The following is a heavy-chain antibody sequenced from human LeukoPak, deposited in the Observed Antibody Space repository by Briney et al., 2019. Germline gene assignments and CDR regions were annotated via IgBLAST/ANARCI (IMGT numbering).Heavy chain of an antibody. D-gene: IGHD3-10*01. CDR2: ISYDGTNK. CDR1: GFTFSFYA. CDR3: ARGRVLWFGRH. Sequence: AGGSLRLSCAASGFTFSFYAMHWVRQAPGKGLEWVAFISYDGTNKYYADSMKGRFTISRDNAKNSLYLQMNSLRAEDTAVYYCARGRVLWFGRHGGQGTLVTVSS. V-gene: IGHV3-30*04. J-gene: IGHJ4*02.